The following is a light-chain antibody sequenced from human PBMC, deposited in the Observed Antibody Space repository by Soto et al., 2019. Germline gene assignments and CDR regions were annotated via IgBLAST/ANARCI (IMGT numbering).Light chain of an antibody. J-gene: IGLJ2*01. Sequence: QSALTQPASVSGSPGQSITISCSGSSSDIGAYNYVSWYQHHPGKVPKVMIYEVTNRPSGVSNRFSGSKSGYTASLTISGLQAEDESHYYCSAFTTDSTVIFGGGTKLTVL. CDR3: SAFTTDSTVI. CDR2: EVT. CDR1: SSDIGAYNY. V-gene: IGLV2-14*01.